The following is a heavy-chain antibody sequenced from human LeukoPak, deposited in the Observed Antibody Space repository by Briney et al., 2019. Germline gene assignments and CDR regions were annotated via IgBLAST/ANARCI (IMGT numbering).Heavy chain of an antibody. J-gene: IGHJ3*02. CDR3: ATGPIHDYDALDI. V-gene: IGHV1-24*01. Sequence: ASVKVSCKVSGYTLTELSMHWVRQAPGKGLERMGGFDPEDGETIYAQKFQGRVTMTEDTSTDTAYMELSSLRSEDTAVYYCATGPIHDYDALDIWGQGTMVTVSS. D-gene: IGHD4-11*01. CDR1: GYTLTELS. CDR2: FDPEDGET.